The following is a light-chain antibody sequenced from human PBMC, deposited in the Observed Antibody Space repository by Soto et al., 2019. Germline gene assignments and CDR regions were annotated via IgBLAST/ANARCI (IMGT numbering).Light chain of an antibody. CDR1: ETVTNSY. V-gene: IGKV3D-20*02. Sequence: PGERATLSCRASETVTNSYLAWYQQNPGQAPRLVIYGASTRATGIPARFSGSGSGTDFTLTISSLEPEDFAVYYCQQRSNWPLTFGGGTKVDIK. J-gene: IGKJ4*01. CDR2: GAS. CDR3: QQRSNWPLT.